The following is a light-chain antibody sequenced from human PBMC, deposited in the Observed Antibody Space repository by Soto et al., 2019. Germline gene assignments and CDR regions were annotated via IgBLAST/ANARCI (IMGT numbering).Light chain of an antibody. CDR1: QSIRND. V-gene: IGKV1-6*01. CDR3: LQDNHWPWT. Sequence: AIRMTQSPSSLSASVGDRVTITCRASQSIRNDLSWYQQKPGKAPKLLIYGASTLQSGVPSRFSGSGFGADFTLTISSLQTEDFATYYCLQDNHWPWTFGQGTKVEIK. J-gene: IGKJ1*01. CDR2: GAS.